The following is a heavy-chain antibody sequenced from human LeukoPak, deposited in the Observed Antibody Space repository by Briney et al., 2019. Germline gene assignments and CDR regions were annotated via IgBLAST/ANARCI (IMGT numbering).Heavy chain of an antibody. CDR2: IYYSGST. CDR3: ARAIGYCSSTSCYLRASYYMDV. CDR1: GGSISSGGYY. J-gene: IGHJ6*03. V-gene: IGHV4-31*03. Sequence: SETLSLTCTVSGGSISSGGYYWSWIRQHPGKGLEWIGYIYYSGSTYYNPSLKSRVTISVDTSENQFSLKLSSVTAADTAVYYCARAIGYCSSTSCYLRASYYMDVWGKGTTVTVSS. D-gene: IGHD2-2*01.